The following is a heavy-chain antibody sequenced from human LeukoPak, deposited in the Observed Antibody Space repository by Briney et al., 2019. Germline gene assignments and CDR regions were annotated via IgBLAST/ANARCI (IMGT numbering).Heavy chain of an antibody. D-gene: IGHD3-10*01. CDR3: ARGALHDRRSIWFGELLYFWFDP. V-gene: IGHV4-34*01. CDR1: GGSFSGYY. Sequence: PSETLSLTCAVYGGSFSGYYWSWIRQPPGKELEWIGEINHSGSTNYNPSLKSRVTISVDTSKNQFSLKLSSVTAADTAVYYCARGALHDRRSIWFGELLYFWFDPWGQGTLVTVSS. J-gene: IGHJ5*02. CDR2: INHSGST.